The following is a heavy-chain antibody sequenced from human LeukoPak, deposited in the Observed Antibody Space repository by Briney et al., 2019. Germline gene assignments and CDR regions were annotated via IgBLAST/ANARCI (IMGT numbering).Heavy chain of an antibody. CDR1: GGSMSSSSYY. J-gene: IGHJ3*02. Sequence: PSETLSLTCNVSGGSMSSSSYYWGWLRQPPGKGLEWIGFIYYTGSTYYSPSLKSRVTISLDTSKSQFSLKRTSVTAADTALYYCARNGPGKATLDDAFDIWGKGTMVTVSS. CDR3: ARNGPGKATLDDAFDI. D-gene: IGHD3-10*01. V-gene: IGHV4-39*07. CDR2: IYYTGST.